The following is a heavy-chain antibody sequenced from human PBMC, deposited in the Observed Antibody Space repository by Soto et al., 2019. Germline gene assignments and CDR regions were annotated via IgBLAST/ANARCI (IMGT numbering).Heavy chain of an antibody. J-gene: IGHJ6*02. V-gene: IGHV6-1*01. CDR2: TYYRSKWYY. Sequence: PSPTLSLPCAISGDSVSSNSAAWNWIRQSPSRGLEWLGRTYYRSKWYYDYALSVKSRITINPDTSKNQFSLHLNSVTPEDAAVHYCARAVMVVAATAVVIPCYYSGMGVWGQGTTGRVS. CDR3: ARAVMVVAATAVVIPCYYSGMGV. D-gene: IGHD2-15*01. CDR1: GDSVSSNSAA.